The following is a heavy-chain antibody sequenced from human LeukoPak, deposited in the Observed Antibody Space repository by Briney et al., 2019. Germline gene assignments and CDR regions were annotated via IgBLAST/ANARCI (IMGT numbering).Heavy chain of an antibody. CDR1: GFTFNSYS. J-gene: IGHJ4*02. CDR3: ATSRGYDFDY. CDR2: ISSSSSI. D-gene: IGHD2-15*01. Sequence: GSLRLSCAASGFTFNSYSMTWVRQAPGKGLEWVAYISSSSSIYYADSVRGRFTISRDNAKNSLYLEMNSLRDEDTAVYYCATSRGYDFDYWGQGTLVTVSS. V-gene: IGHV3-48*02.